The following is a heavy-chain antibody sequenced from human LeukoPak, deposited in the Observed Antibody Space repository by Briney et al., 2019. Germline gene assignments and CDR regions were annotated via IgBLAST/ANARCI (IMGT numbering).Heavy chain of an antibody. CDR2: IIPIFGTV. J-gene: IGHJ4*02. CDR1: GGTFSSYA. Sequence: ASVKVSCKASGGTFSSYAISWVRQAPGQGLEWMGGIIPIFGTVNYAQKFQGRVTITTDESTSTAYMELSSLRSEDTAVYYCATERYCTTTSCHPLDYWGQGTLVAVSS. CDR3: ATERYCTTTSCHPLDY. V-gene: IGHV1-69*05. D-gene: IGHD2-2*01.